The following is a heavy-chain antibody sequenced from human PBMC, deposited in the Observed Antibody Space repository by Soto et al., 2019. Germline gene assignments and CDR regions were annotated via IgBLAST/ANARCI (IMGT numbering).Heavy chain of an antibody. D-gene: IGHD2-21*02. CDR3: ARVGVGTAVPSWGLDDTYYYMDV. J-gene: IGHJ6*03. CDR2: INSDDTI. CDR1: GFTIGDSI. V-gene: IGHV3-11*01. Sequence: QVQLVESGGGLVKPGGSLRLSCAASGFTIGDSIMSWIRQAPGKVLEWMLDINSDDTIYSADSVKGRFTISRDNAKNSLFLQMNSLTADDTAVYYCARVGVGTAVPSWGLDDTYYYMDVWGKGSTVTVSS.